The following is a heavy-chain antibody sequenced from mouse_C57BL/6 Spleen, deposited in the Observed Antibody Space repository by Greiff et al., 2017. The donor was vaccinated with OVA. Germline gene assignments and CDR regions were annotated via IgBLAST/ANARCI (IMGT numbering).Heavy chain of an antibody. CDR1: GFNIKDDY. J-gene: IGHJ2*01. CDR3: TTYYYDEGAFDY. Sequence: VQLKESGAELVRPGASVKLSCTASGFNIKDDYMHWVKQRPEQGLEWIGWIDPENGDTEYASKFQGKATITADTSSNTAYLQLSSLTSEDTAVYYCTTYYYDEGAFDYWGQGTTLTVSS. V-gene: IGHV14-4*01. CDR2: IDPENGDT. D-gene: IGHD2-4*01.